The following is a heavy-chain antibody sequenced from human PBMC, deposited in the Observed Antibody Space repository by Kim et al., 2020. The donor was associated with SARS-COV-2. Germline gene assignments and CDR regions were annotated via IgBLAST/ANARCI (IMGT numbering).Heavy chain of an antibody. J-gene: IGHJ6*02. Sequence: SVKVSCKASGGTFSSYAISWVRQAPGQGLEWMGGIIPIFGTANYAQKFQGRVTITADESTSTAYMELSSLRSEDTAVYYCASALVPAATNYYYYYGMDVWGQGTTVTVSS. CDR3: ASALVPAATNYYYYYGMDV. CDR2: IIPIFGTA. D-gene: IGHD2-2*01. V-gene: IGHV1-69*13. CDR1: GGTFSSYA.